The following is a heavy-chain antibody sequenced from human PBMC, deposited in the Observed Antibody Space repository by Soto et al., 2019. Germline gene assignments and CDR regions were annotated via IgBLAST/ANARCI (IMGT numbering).Heavy chain of an antibody. CDR2: IYHTGTT. V-gene: IGHV4-38-2*01. J-gene: IGHJ4*02. CDR1: GDSVISIYH. CDR3: ARGRVPAAMYFDY. D-gene: IGHD2-2*01. Sequence: PSETLSLTCAVSGDSVISIYHWAWIRQPPGRGLEWVASIYHTGTTYYHPSLKSRVTISLDTSKNQFSLKLSSVTAADTAVYYCARGRVPAAMYFDYWGQGTLVTVSS.